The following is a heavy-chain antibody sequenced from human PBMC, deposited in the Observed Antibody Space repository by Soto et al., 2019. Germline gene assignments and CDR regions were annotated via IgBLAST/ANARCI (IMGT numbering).Heavy chain of an antibody. J-gene: IGHJ6*02. CDR1: GFTFSSYG. Sequence: GGSLRLSCAASGFTFSSYGMHWVRQAPGKGLEWVAVISYDGSNKYYADSVKGRFTISRDNSKNTLYLQMNSLRAEDTAVYYCAKDQGGRFGDVGYYYGMDVWGQGTTVTVSS. V-gene: IGHV3-30*18. D-gene: IGHD3-10*01. CDR2: ISYDGSNK. CDR3: AKDQGGRFGDVGYYYGMDV.